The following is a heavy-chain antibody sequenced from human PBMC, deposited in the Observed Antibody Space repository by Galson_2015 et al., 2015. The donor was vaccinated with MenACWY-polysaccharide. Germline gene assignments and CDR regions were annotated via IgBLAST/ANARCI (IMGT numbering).Heavy chain of an antibody. Sequence: SLRLSCAASGFTFDDYAMHWVRQAPGKGLEWVSGISWNSGSIGYADSVKGRFTISRDNAKNSLYLQMNSLRAEDTALYYCAKANTALVIREPGAFDIWGQGTMVTVSS. CDR2: ISWNSGSI. J-gene: IGHJ3*02. CDR3: AKANTALVIREPGAFDI. V-gene: IGHV3-9*01. CDR1: GFTFDDYA. D-gene: IGHD5-18*01.